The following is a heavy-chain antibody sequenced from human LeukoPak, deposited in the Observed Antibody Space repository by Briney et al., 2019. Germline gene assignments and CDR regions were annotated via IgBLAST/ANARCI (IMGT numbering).Heavy chain of an antibody. Sequence: GAVRVSCEASGYTFTSYDINWVRQAPGQGGEWRGWMNAKRGNTDYAQKFPGSVTMTRNTSLSTAYMELSSLRSEDTAVYYSAKSTPGSMDVWGHGTTVTVSS. CDR2: MNAKRGNT. J-gene: IGHJ6*02. CDR3: AKSTPGSMDV. CDR1: GYTFTSYD. V-gene: IGHV1-8*01.